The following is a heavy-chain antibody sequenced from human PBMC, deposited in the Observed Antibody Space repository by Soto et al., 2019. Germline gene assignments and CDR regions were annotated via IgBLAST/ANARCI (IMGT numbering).Heavy chain of an antibody. CDR2: ISGSGGST. V-gene: IGHV3-23*01. Sequence: GGSLRLSCAASGFTFSSYAMSWVRQAPGKGLEWVSAISGSGGSTYYADSVKGRFTISRDNSKNTLYLQMNSLRAEDTAVYYCAKHARSIAVAGDWYFDLWGRGTLVTVSS. J-gene: IGHJ2*01. D-gene: IGHD6-19*01. CDR1: GFTFSSYA. CDR3: AKHARSIAVAGDWYFDL.